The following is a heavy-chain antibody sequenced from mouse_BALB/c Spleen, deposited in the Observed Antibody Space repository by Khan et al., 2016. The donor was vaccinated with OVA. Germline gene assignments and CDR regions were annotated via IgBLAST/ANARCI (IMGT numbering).Heavy chain of an antibody. J-gene: IGHJ3*01. CDR3: ARGYDVFAS. V-gene: IGHV1-26*01. D-gene: IGHD2-14*01. Sequence: VQLKQSGPDLVKPGASVKISCKASGYSFTLYYMSWVKQSHGKSLEWIGRVNPNTDNINYNQEFKGQAILTVDKSSNTAYMELRSLTSEDSAVYFCARGYDVFASWGQGTLVTVSA. CDR2: VNPNTDNI. CDR1: GYSFTLYY.